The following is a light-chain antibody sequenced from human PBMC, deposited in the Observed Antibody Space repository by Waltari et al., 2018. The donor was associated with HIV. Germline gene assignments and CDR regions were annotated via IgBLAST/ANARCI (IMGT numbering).Light chain of an antibody. V-gene: IGKV3-11*01. J-gene: IGKJ4*01. CDR2: DAS. CDR1: QSVSDF. Sequence: ETVLTQSPARLSLSPGERATLSCRANQSVSDFLAWYRQTPGQPPRLLMYDASTRATGTPARFSGSGSGTDFTLTISSLEPEDFAVYYCQQRSHWPLTFGGGTKVEMK. CDR3: QQRSHWPLT.